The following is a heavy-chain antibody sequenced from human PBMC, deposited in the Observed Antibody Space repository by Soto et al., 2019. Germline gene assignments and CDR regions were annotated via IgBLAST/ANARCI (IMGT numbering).Heavy chain of an antibody. CDR3: ASRAANYRGDGGSLAFDI. Sequence: GASVKVSCKASGYTFTSYAMRWVRQAPGQRLEWMGWINAGNGNTKYSQKFQGKVTITRDTSASTAYMELSSLRSEDTAVYYCASRAANYRGDGGSLAFDIWGQGTMVTVSS. J-gene: IGHJ3*02. V-gene: IGHV1-3*01. D-gene: IGHD2-15*01. CDR1: GYTFTSYA. CDR2: INAGNGNT.